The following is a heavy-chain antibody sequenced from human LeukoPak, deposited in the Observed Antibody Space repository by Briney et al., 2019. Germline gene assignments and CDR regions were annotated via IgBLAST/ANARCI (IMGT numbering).Heavy chain of an antibody. J-gene: IGHJ4*02. CDR3: RSGGAAPGSFDN. D-gene: IGHD6-13*01. V-gene: IGHV3-7*01. CDR1: GFTFSDYW. Sequence: PGGSLRLSCAASGFTFSDYWMCWMRQAPGKGLEWVANIKYDGSEEYYVDSVKGRFTISRDNAENSLYLQLSSLRVEDTAVYYCRSGGAAPGSFDNWGQGTLVTVSP. CDR2: IKYDGSEE.